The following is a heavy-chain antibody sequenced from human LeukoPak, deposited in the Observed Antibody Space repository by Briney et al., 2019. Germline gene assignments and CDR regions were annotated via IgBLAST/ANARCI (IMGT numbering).Heavy chain of an antibody. CDR3: ARDRDYVWGSYRRNPFDY. CDR2: INPKSGGT. J-gene: IGHJ4*02. D-gene: IGHD3-16*02. CDR1: GYTFTGYY. V-gene: IGHV1-2*06. Sequence: GASVKVSCKASGYTFTGYYMHWVRQAPGQGLEWMGRINPKSGGTNYAQKFQGRVTMTRDTSISTAYMELSRLRSDDTAVYYCARDRDYVWGSYRRNPFDYWGQGTLVTVSS.